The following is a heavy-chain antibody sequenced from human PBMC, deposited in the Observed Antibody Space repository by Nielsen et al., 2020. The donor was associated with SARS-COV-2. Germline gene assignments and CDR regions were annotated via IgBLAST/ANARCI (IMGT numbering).Heavy chain of an antibody. CDR3: AKTKSGSYFDAFDI. Sequence: SLKISCAASGFTFDDYAMHWVRQAPGKGLEWVSGISWNSGSIGYADSVKGRFTISRDNSKNTLYLQMNSLRAEDTAVYYCAKTKSGSYFDAFDIWGQGTMVTVSS. J-gene: IGHJ3*02. D-gene: IGHD1-26*01. V-gene: IGHV3-9*01. CDR2: ISWNSGSI. CDR1: GFTFDDYA.